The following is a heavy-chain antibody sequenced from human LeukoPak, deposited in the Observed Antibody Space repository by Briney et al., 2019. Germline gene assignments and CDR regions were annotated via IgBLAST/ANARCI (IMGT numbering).Heavy chain of an antibody. J-gene: IGHJ4*02. CDR3: ARPSGGTPFKRFDY. Sequence: SETLSFTCAVYGGSFSDYSWTWIRQPPGKGLEWIGEIGHNGTTNYNPSLKGRVTISVDTSKNQFSLRLTSVTAADTAVYYCARPSGGTPFKRFDYWGQGTLVTVSS. CDR1: GGSFSDYS. D-gene: IGHD1-1*01. V-gene: IGHV4-34*01. CDR2: IGHNGTT.